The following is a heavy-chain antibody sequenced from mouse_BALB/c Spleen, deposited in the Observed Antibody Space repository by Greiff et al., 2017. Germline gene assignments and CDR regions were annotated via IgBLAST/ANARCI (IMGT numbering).Heavy chain of an antibody. Sequence: EVKVVESGGGLVQPGGSRKLSCAASGFTFSSFGMHWVRQAPEKGLEWVAYISSGSSTIYYADTVKGRFTISRDNPKNTLFLQMTSLRSEDTAMYYCARSTYGKNYYAMDYWGQGTSVTVSS. V-gene: IGHV5-17*02. CDR3: ARSTYGKNYYAMDY. D-gene: IGHD2-10*02. CDR2: ISSGSSTI. CDR1: GFTFSSFG. J-gene: IGHJ4*01.